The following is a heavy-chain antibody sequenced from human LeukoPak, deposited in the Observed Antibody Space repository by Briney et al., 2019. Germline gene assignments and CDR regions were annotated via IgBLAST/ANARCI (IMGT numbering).Heavy chain of an antibody. J-gene: IGHJ6*02. CDR1: GFTFSSYS. CDR2: ISSSSSTI. CDR3: AKAAGSSSWYYYGMDV. V-gene: IGHV3-48*02. D-gene: IGHD6-13*01. Sequence: GGSLRLSCAASGFTFSSYSMNWVRQAPGKGLEWVSYISSSSSTIYYADSVKGRFTISRDNAKNSLYLQMNSLRDEDTAVYYCAKAAGSSSWYYYGMDVWGQGTTVTVSS.